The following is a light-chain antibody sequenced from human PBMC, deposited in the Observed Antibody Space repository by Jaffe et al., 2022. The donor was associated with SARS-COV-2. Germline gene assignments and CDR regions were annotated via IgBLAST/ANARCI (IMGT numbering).Light chain of an antibody. V-gene: IGKV3-15*01. Sequence: EIVMTQSPATLSVSPGERATLSCRASQSVANNLAWYQQKPGQAPRLLIYGASSRATGVPGRFSGSGSGTEFTLTISSLQSEDFAVYYCQQYNNWPLYTFGQGTKLEIK. CDR3: QQYNNWPLYT. CDR2: GAS. CDR1: QSVANN. J-gene: IGKJ2*01.